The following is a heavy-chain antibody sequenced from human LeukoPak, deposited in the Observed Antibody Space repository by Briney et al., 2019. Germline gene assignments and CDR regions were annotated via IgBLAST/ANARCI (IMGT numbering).Heavy chain of an antibody. Sequence: GASVRVSCKASGYTFTSYDINWVRQATGQGLGCRGWMNPNSGNTAYAQKFQGRVTITRNTSISTAYMELSSLRSEDTAIYYCAREDYYDSGSSDYWGQGTLVTVSS. J-gene: IGHJ4*02. CDR3: AREDYYDSGSSDY. V-gene: IGHV1-8*03. CDR1: GYTFTSYD. CDR2: MNPNSGNT. D-gene: IGHD3-22*01.